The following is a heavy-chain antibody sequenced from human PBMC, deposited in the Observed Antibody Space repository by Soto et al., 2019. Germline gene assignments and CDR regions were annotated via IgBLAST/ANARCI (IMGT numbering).Heavy chain of an antibody. D-gene: IGHD3-22*01. J-gene: IGHJ4*02. CDR2: ISSDGSDK. CDR3: AKDPYVSTGFYSSFPH. CDR1: GFTFSSYG. Sequence: QVQLVESGGGVVQPGRSLRLSCAASGFTFSSYGMHWVRQAPGKGLEWVAVISSDGSDKNYADSVKGRFSISRDNSRNTLFLQMNSLRPEDPAVFYWAKDPYVSTGFYSSFPHWGQGTLVPVSS. V-gene: IGHV3-30*18.